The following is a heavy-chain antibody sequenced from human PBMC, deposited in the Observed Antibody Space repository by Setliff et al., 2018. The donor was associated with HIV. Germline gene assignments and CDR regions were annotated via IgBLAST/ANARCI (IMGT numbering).Heavy chain of an antibody. CDR1: GFTVSGYY. D-gene: IGHD3-10*01. CDR3: ARVRLYNAALDY. Sequence: GGSLRLSCAASGFTVSGYYMAWVRQAPGKGLEWVSTIYSGGSTYHSDSVKGRFTLSRDSSKNTLSLQMNSLRPEDTAVYYCARVRLYNAALDYWGQGTLVTVSS. J-gene: IGHJ4*02. CDR2: IYSGGST. V-gene: IGHV3-66*02.